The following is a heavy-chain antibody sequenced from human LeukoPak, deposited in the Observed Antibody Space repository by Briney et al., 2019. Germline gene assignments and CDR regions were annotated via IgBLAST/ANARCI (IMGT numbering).Heavy chain of an antibody. V-gene: IGHV4-39*07. J-gene: IGHJ3*02. CDR3: ARDHAWAFDI. Sequence: SETLFLTCTVSGGSISSSSYYWGWIRQPPGKGLEWIGSIYYSGSTYYNPSLKSRVTISVDTSKNQFSLKLSSVTAADTAVYYCARDHAWAFDIWGQGTMVTVSS. CDR1: GGSISSSSYY. CDR2: IYYSGST.